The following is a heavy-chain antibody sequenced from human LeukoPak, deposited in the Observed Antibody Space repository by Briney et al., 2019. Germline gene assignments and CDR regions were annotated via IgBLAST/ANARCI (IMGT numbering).Heavy chain of an antibody. V-gene: IGHV1-18*01. J-gene: IGHJ4*02. CDR2: ISAYNGNT. D-gene: IGHD6-13*01. CDR1: GYTFTSYG. Sequence: ASVKVSCKASGYTFTSYGISWVRQAPGQGLEWMGWISAYNGNTNYARKLQGRVTMTTDTSTSTAYMELRSLRSDDTAVYYCARGSPPLIAAALPESYWGQGTLVTVSS. CDR3: ARGSPPLIAAALPESY.